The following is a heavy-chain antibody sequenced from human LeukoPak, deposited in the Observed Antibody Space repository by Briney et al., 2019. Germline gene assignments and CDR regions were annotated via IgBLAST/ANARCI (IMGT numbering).Heavy chain of an antibody. CDR2: IYYSGST. Sequence: PSETLSLTCTVSGGSISSYYWSWIRQPPGKGLEWVGHIYYSGSTNYNPSLKSRVTISVDTSKNQFSLKLSSVTAADTAVYYCARGYSSNWYSGFDPWGQGTLVTVSS. CDR1: GGSISSYY. J-gene: IGHJ5*02. D-gene: IGHD6-13*01. CDR3: ARGYSSNWYSGFDP. V-gene: IGHV4-59*01.